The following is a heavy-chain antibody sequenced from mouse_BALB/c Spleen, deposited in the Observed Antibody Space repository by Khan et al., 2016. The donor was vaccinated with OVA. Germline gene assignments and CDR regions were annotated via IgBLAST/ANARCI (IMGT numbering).Heavy chain of an antibody. CDR3: VRDGAYHRNDGWFAY. CDR1: GYTFTSYT. V-gene: IGHV1-4*01. D-gene: IGHD2-14*01. J-gene: IGHJ3*01. Sequence: QMQLEESGAELARPGASVKMSCKASGYTFTSYTIHWIKVRPGQGLEWIGFINPSNGYTNYNQKFKDKATLTADKSPTTVHMQLSSLTSDDSAVYNCVRDGAYHRNDGWFAYWGQGTLVTVS. CDR2: INPSNGYT.